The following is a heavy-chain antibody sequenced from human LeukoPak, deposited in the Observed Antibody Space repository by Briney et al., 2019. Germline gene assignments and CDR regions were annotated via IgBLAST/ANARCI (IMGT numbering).Heavy chain of an antibody. CDR1: GRSFSGYF. D-gene: IGHD5-18*01. V-gene: IGHV4-34*01. Sequence: SETLSLTCRVYGRSFSGYFWIWFRQPPGKGLEWIGEINYSGSTNYNSSLKRRAIISVDTSKNQFCLKLTSVPAADTAVYFREKYRYGYRGMASWGQGTQVTV. J-gene: IGHJ5*02. CDR3: EKYRYGYRGMAS. CDR2: INYSGST.